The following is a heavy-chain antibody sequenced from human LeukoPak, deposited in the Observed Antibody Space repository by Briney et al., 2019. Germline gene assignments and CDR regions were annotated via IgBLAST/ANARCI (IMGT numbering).Heavy chain of an antibody. Sequence: GGSLRLSCAASGFTFDDYAMHWVRQALGKGLEWVSVISGDGGSTYYADSVKGRFTISRDNSKNSLYLQMNSLRTEDTALYYCAKSRRDGYYLDAFDIWGQGTMVTVSS. CDR2: ISGDGGST. D-gene: IGHD5-24*01. CDR3: AKSRRDGYYLDAFDI. V-gene: IGHV3-43*02. CDR1: GFTFDDYA. J-gene: IGHJ3*02.